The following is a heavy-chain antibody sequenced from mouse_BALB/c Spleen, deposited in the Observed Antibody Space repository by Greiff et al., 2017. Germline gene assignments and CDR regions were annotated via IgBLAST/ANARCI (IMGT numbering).Heavy chain of an antibody. Sequence: QVQLQQPGAELVKPGASVKMSCKASGYTFTSYNMHWVKQTPGQGLEWIGAIYPGNGDTSYNQKFKGKATLTADKSSSTAYMQLSSLTSEDSAVYYCARDYYGSSWGQGTTLTVSS. CDR1: GYTFTSYN. J-gene: IGHJ2*01. CDR3: ARDYYGSS. D-gene: IGHD1-1*01. V-gene: IGHV1-12*01. CDR2: IYPGNGDT.